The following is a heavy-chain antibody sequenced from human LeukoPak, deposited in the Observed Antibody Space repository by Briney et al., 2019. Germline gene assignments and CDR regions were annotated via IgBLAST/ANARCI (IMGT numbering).Heavy chain of an antibody. D-gene: IGHD2-2*01. CDR1: GFTFSSYA. CDR3: AKRSSSTSWYYYYGMDV. CDR2: ISGSGGST. V-gene: IGHV3-23*01. J-gene: IGHJ6*02. Sequence: PGGSLRLSCAASGFTFSSYAMSWVRQAPGKGLEWVSAISGSGGSTYYADSVKGRFTISRDNSKNTLYLQMNSLRAEDTAVYYCAKRSSSTSWYYYYGMDVWGQGTTVTVSS.